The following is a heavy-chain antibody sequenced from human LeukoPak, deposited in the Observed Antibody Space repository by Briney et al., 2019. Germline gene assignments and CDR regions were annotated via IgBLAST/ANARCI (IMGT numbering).Heavy chain of an antibody. J-gene: IGHJ5*02. CDR2: IRYDGSNK. V-gene: IGHV3-30*02. Sequence: GGSLRLSCAASGFTFSNYGMHWVRQAPGKGLEWVAFIRYDGSNKYYADSVKGRFTISRDNSKNTLYLRMKSLRAEDTAIYYCAKESTVTPGNVNWSDPWGQGTLVTVSS. D-gene: IGHD4-17*01. CDR3: AKESTVTPGNVNWSDP. CDR1: GFTFSNYG.